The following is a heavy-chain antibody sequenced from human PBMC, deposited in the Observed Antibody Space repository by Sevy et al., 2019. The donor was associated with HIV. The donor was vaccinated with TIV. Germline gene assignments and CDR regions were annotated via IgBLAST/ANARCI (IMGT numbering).Heavy chain of an antibody. CDR3: AREGCTKPHDY. J-gene: IGHJ4*02. CDR1: GFTFSNYA. D-gene: IGHD2-8*01. V-gene: IGHV3-23*01. CDR2: FAFGCGKI. Sequence: GGSLRLSCAASGFTFSNYAMSWVRQAPGKGLEWVSTFAFGCGKINYADSVKGRFTISRDNSKNTLYLQMNSLRAEDTALYYCAREGCTKPHDYWGQGTLVTVSS.